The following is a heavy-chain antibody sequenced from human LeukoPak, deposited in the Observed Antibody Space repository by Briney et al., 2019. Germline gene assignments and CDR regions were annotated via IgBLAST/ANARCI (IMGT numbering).Heavy chain of an antibody. Sequence: ASVKVSCKASGYTFTGYYMHLVRQAPGQGLEWVGLINPNSGGTNYAQKFQGRVTMTRDTSISTAYMELSRLRSDDTAVYFCARDGSYYDSSGYYPDYWGQGTLVTVSS. J-gene: IGHJ4*02. CDR2: INPNSGGT. CDR1: GYTFTGYY. D-gene: IGHD3-22*01. V-gene: IGHV1-2*02. CDR3: ARDGSYYDSSGYYPDY.